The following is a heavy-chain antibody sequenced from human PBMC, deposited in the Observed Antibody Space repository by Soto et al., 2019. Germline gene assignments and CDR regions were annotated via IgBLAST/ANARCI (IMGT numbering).Heavy chain of an antibody. Sequence: SETLSLTCTVSGGSISSSSYYWGWIRQPPGKGLEWIGSIYYSGSTYYNPSLKSRVTISVDTSKNQFSLKLSSVTAADTAVYYCARRAVWFGELLYHDYYYGMDVWGQGTTVTVSS. CDR3: ARRAVWFGELLYHDYYYGMDV. J-gene: IGHJ6*02. CDR1: GGSISSSSYY. CDR2: IYYSGST. D-gene: IGHD3-10*01. V-gene: IGHV4-39*01.